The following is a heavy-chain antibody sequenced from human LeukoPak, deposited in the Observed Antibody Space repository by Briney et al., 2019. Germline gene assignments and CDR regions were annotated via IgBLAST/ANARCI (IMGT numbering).Heavy chain of an antibody. Sequence: ASVKVSCKASGYSFTGYYIHWVRQAPGQGLEWMGWINPNSGGTNYAQNFQGRVTMTRDTSITTAYMELSRLRSDDAAVYSCATGYYNSGPRYWGQGTLVTVSS. CDR3: ATGYYNSGPRY. V-gene: IGHV1-2*02. CDR1: GYSFTGYY. D-gene: IGHD3-22*01. CDR2: INPNSGGT. J-gene: IGHJ4*02.